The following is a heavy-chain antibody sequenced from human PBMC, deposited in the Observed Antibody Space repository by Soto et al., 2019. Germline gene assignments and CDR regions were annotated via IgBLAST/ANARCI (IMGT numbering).Heavy chain of an antibody. CDR2: LSNTGRRT. CDR3: ATEMGATQGPFDN. Sequence: VQVLESRGGLVQPGGSLRLSCVVSVFPFGANAMSWVRQAPGKGLEWVSGLSNTGRRTSYADSVKGRFNISRDNSENTVYLQMNSLRVEDTAVYYCATEMGATQGPFDNWGQGTLVTVSS. J-gene: IGHJ4*02. V-gene: IGHV3-23*01. CDR1: VFPFGANA. D-gene: IGHD1-26*01.